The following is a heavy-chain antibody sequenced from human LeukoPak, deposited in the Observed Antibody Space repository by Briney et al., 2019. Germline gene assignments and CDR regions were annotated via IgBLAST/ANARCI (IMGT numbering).Heavy chain of an antibody. CDR2: VYSAGST. J-gene: IGHJ4*02. V-gene: IGHV3-53*01. CDR1: GFTVSNNY. D-gene: IGHD2-2*01. Sequence: GGSLRLSCAASGFTVSNNYMSWVRQAPGKALEWVSVVYSAGSTHYADSVKGRFTISRDNSKNTLYLQMNSLRAEDTAVYYCAKRVLPAYNDYWGQGTLVTVSS. CDR3: AKRVLPAYNDY.